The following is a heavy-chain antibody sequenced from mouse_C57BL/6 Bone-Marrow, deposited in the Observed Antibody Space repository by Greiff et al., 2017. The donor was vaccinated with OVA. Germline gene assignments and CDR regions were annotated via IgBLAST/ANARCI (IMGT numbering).Heavy chain of an antibody. CDR3: ARHERDPLYDGYYYVDY. CDR2: FYPGSGSI. CDR1: GYTFTEYT. J-gene: IGHJ2*01. Sequence: QVQLQQSGAELVKPGASVKLSCKASGYTFTEYTIHWVKQRSGQGLEWIGWFYPGSGSIKYNEKFKDKATLTADKSSSTVYMELSRLTSEDSAVYFCARHERDPLYDGYYYVDYWGQGTTLTVSS. D-gene: IGHD2-3*01. V-gene: IGHV1-62-2*01.